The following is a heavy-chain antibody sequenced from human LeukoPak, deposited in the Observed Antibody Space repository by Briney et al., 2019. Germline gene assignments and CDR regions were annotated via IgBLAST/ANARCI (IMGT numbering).Heavy chain of an antibody. J-gene: IGHJ4*02. CDR3: ARGGEDTRIEAYSLDY. CDR2: INHSGST. V-gene: IGHV4-34*01. Sequence: SETLSLTCAVYGGSFTGYYWSWIRQPPGKGLEWSGEINHSGSTNYNPSLKSRVTISVDTSKNQFSLKLSSVTAADTAVYYCARGGEDTRIEAYSLDYWGQGTLVTVYS. D-gene: IGHD3-22*01. CDR1: GGSFTGYY.